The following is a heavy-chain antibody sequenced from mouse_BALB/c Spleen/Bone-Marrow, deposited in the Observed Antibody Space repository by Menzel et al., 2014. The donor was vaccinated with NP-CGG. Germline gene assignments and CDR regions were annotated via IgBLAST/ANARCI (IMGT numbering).Heavy chain of an antibody. J-gene: IGHJ4*01. Sequence: VQLQQSGPELVKPGASVKMSCKASVYTFTNYVIHWVKQKPGQGLEWIGYINPYNDGTKYNEKFRGKATLTSDKSSSTAYMELSSLTSEDSAAYYCARGGGSFFPPMDYWGQGTSVTVSS. CDR2: INPYNDGT. V-gene: IGHV1-14*01. CDR3: ARGGGSFFPPMDY. CDR1: VYTFTNYV. D-gene: IGHD1-1*02.